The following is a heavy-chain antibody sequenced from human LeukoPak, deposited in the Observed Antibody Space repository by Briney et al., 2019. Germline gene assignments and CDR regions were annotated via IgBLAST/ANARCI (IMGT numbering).Heavy chain of an antibody. D-gene: IGHD3-9*01. CDR2: ISSSRSYI. CDR1: GFTFSSYS. J-gene: IGHJ6*02. CDR3: ARDRSYYDILTGYYTDYYYYYGMDV. V-gene: IGHV3-21*01. Sequence: PGGSLRLSCAASGFTFSSYSMNWVRQAPGKGLEWVSSISSSRSYIHYADSVKGRFTISRDNAKNSLYLQMNSLRAEDTAVYYCARDRSYYDILTGYYTDYYYYYGMDVWGQGTTVTVSS.